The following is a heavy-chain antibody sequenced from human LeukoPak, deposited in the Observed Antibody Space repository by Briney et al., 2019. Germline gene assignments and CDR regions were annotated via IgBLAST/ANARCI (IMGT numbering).Heavy chain of an antibody. CDR2: IYYSGST. J-gene: IGHJ6*02. CDR3: AHGPGNDGDYYYYYGMDV. D-gene: IGHD1-1*01. CDR1: GGSISSSSYY. Sequence: SETLSLTCTVSGGSISSSSYYWGWIRQPPGKGLGWIGSIYYSGSTYYNPSLKSRVTISVDTSKNQFSLKLSSVTAADTAVYYCAHGPGNDGDYYYYYGMDVWGQGTTVTVSS. V-gene: IGHV4-39*07.